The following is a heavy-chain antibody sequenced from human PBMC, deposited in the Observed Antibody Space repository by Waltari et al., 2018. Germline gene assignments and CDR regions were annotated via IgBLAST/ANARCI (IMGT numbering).Heavy chain of an antibody. Sequence: EVQLVESGGGLVQPGGSLRLSCAASGFTFSSYWMHWVRQAPGKGLVWGSRSNSDGSSTSYADSVKGRFTISRDNAKNTLYLQMNSLRAEDTAVYYCARVWGSGYYYGFDYWAREPWSPSPQ. D-gene: IGHD3-22*01. CDR2: SNSDGSST. CDR3: ARVWGSGYYYGFDY. V-gene: IGHV3-74*01. J-gene: IGHJ4*02. CDR1: GFTFSSYW.